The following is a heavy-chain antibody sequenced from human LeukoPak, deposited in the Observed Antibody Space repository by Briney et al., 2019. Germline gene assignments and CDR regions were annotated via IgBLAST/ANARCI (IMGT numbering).Heavy chain of an antibody. CDR1: GYTLISDG. D-gene: IGHD2-2*01. CDR3: ARAPIVVVPAAMIAPRYFDY. V-gene: IGHV1-18*01. Sequence: ASVKVSCKASGYTLISDGIGWVRQAPGHGLEWMGWISAYNGNTNYEQKLKDRVSMTTDTSTNTAYMELRSLRSDDTAVYYCARAPIVVVPAAMIAPRYFDYWGQGTLVTVSS. J-gene: IGHJ4*02. CDR2: ISAYNGNT.